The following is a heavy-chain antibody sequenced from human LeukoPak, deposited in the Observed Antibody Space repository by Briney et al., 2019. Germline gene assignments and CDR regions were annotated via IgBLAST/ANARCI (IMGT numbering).Heavy chain of an antibody. J-gene: IGHJ1*01. CDR2: IRYDGSDK. Sequence: GGSLRLSCAASGFTFSSYAMSWVRQAPGKGLEWVAFIRYDGSDKYFADSVKGRFTISRDNPKNTLSLQMNSLRTEDTAVYYCARARAITAAGFPGESLQHWGQGTLVTVSS. CDR1: GFTFSSYA. CDR3: ARARAITAAGFPGESLQH. D-gene: IGHD6-13*01. V-gene: IGHV3-30*02.